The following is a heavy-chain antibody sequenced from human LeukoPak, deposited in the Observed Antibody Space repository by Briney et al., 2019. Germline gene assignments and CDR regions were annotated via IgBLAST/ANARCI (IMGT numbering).Heavy chain of an antibody. Sequence: PGGSLRLSCAASGFTFSSYAMSWVRQAPGKGLEWVSAISGSGGSTYYADSVKGRFTISRDNSKNTLYLQMNSLRAEDTAVYYCAKDPHYYGSGSYYPFDYWGQGTLVTVSS. CDR1: GFTFSSYA. D-gene: IGHD3-10*01. V-gene: IGHV3-23*01. CDR3: AKDPHYYGSGSYYPFDY. CDR2: ISGSGGST. J-gene: IGHJ4*02.